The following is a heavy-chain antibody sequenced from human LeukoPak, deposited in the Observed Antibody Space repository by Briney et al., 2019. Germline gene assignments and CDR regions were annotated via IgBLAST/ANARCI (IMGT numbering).Heavy chain of an antibody. Sequence: GESLKISCEGSGYSFTSYWIGWVRQMPGKGLEWMGIIYPGDSDTRYSPSFQGQVTISADKSIRTAYLQWSSLKASDTAMYYCWRLKAREDCSWCSCYSAHFDYWGQGTLVTVSS. CDR2: IYPGDSDT. V-gene: IGHV5-51*01. CDR3: WRLKAREDCSWCSCYSAHFDY. D-gene: IGHD2-15*01. J-gene: IGHJ4*02. CDR1: GYSFTSYW.